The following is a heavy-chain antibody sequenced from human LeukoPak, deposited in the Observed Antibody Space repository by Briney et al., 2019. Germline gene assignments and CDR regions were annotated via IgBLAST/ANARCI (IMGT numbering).Heavy chain of an antibody. V-gene: IGHV4-30-2*01. Sequence: SETLSLTCAVSGGSISSGGYSWSWIRQPPGKGLEWIGYIYHSGSTYYNPSLKSRVTISVDRSKNQFSLKLSSVTAADTAVYYCARLSGYSSGHYYSDYWGQGTLVTVSS. CDR2: IYHSGST. D-gene: IGHD3-22*01. CDR3: ARLSGYSSGHYYSDY. J-gene: IGHJ4*02. CDR1: GGSISSGGYS.